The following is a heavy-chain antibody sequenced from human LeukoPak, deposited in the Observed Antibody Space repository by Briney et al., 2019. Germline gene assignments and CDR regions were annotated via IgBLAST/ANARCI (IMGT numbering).Heavy chain of an antibody. Sequence: SSETLSLTCTVSGASFSSYYWSWIRQPPGKGLEWISYIYYAGTTDYNPSLKSRVTISVDTSKNLFSLKLTSLIAADTAVYYCARGPTYGSGSGFDYWGQGTLVTVSS. V-gene: IGHV4-59*01. CDR3: ARGPTYGSGSGFDY. CDR1: GASFSSYY. CDR2: IYYAGTT. D-gene: IGHD3-10*01. J-gene: IGHJ4*02.